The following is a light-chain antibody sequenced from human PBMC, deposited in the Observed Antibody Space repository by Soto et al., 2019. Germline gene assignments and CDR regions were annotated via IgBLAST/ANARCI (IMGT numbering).Light chain of an antibody. CDR3: LLSYTAAYWV. CDR2: DSS. Sequence: QTVVTQEPSLTVSPGGTGTLTCGSSTGAVTSGHSPFWFQQKPGQAPRTLISDSSNRLSWTPTRFSGSLLGGKAALTLSGAQPEDEADYYCLLSYTAAYWVFGGGTKVTVL. CDR1: TGAVTSGHS. V-gene: IGLV7-46*01. J-gene: IGLJ3*02.